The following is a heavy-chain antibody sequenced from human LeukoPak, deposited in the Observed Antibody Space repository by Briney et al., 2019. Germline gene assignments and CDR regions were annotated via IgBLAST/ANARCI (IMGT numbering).Heavy chain of an antibody. D-gene: IGHD4-17*01. CDR1: GGSISSYY. CDR3: ARGPYGDPTSFDY. J-gene: IGHJ4*02. V-gene: IGHV4-59*01. CDR2: IYYSGST. Sequence: HPSETLSLTCTVSGGSISSYYWSWIRQPPGKGLEWIGYIYYSGSTNYNPSLKSQVTISVDTSKNQFSLKLSSVTAADTAMYYCARGPYGDPTSFDYWGQGTLVTVSS.